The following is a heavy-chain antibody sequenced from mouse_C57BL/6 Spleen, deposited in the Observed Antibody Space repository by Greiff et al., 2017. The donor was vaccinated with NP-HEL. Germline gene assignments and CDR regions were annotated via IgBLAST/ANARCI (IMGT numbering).Heavy chain of an antibody. CDR2: IDPSDSYT. V-gene: IGHV1-50*01. CDR3: AIYYGYDGAMDY. D-gene: IGHD2-2*01. Sequence: QVQLQESGAELVKPGASVKLSCKASGYTFTSYWMQWVKQRPGQGLEWIGEIDPSDSYTNYNQKFKGKATLTVDTSSSTAYMQLSSLTSEDSAVYYCAIYYGYDGAMDYWGQGTSVTVSS. J-gene: IGHJ4*01. CDR1: GYTFTSYW.